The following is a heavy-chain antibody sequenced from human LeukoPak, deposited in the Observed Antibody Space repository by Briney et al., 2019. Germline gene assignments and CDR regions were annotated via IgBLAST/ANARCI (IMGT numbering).Heavy chain of an antibody. D-gene: IGHD1-7*01. CDR3: AREGMGTTFSAWFDP. CDR1: GFTFSSYG. CDR2: VSSDGSID. Sequence: GGSLRLSCAASGFTFSSYGMHWVRQAPGKGLEWVAVVSSDGSIDYYADSLRGRFTVSRDNSKNTMFLQFNTLRPEDTAVYYCAREGMGTTFSAWFDPWGQGTLVTVSS. J-gene: IGHJ5*02. V-gene: IGHV3-30*03.